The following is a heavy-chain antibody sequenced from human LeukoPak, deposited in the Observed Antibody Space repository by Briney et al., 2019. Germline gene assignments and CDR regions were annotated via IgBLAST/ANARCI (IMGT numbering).Heavy chain of an antibody. J-gene: IGHJ4*02. Sequence: GSLRLSCAVSGLTFSSSWMDRVRQAPGKGLEWVASINPDGNKKYSADSVKGRFTISRDNAENSLYLQMNSLRVEDTAFYYCARDLAYSRLDYWGQGMLVTVSS. V-gene: IGHV3-7*01. CDR3: ARDLAYSRLDY. CDR2: INPDGNKK. CDR1: GLTFSSSW. D-gene: IGHD5-18*01.